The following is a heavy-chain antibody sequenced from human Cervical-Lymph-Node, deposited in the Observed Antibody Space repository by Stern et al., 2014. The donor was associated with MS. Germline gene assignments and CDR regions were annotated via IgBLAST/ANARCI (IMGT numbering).Heavy chain of an antibody. CDR1: GFTFGDYA. CDR3: TSSQLSGWYGVY. Sequence: EVQLVESGGGLVQPGRSLRLSCTASGFTFGDYAMSWFRQAPGKGLEWVGFIRSKANGGTTEYAASVKGRFTISRDDSKSIAYLQMNSLKTEDTAVYYCTSSQLSGWYGVYWGQGTLVTVSS. CDR2: IRSKANGGTT. D-gene: IGHD6-19*01. V-gene: IGHV3-49*03. J-gene: IGHJ4*02.